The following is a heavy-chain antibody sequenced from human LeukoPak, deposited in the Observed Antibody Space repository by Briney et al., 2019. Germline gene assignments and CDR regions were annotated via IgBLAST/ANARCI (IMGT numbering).Heavy chain of an antibody. V-gene: IGHV3-15*01. CDR2: IKSKTDGGTT. D-gene: IGHD4-17*01. CDR3: TTDDYGDYRVVVTHTYYYYGMDV. J-gene: IGHJ6*02. CDR1: GFTFSNAW. Sequence: GGSLRLSCAASGFTFSNAWMSWVRQAPGKGLEWVGRIKSKTDGGTTDYAAPVKGRFTISRDDSKNTLYLQMNSLKTEDTAVYYCTTDDYGDYRVVVTHTYYYYGMDVWGQGTTVTVSS.